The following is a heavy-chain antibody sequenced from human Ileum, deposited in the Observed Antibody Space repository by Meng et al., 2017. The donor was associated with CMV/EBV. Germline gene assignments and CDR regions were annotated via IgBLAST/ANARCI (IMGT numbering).Heavy chain of an antibody. J-gene: IGHJ5*02. D-gene: IGHD4-17*01. Sequence: QLQESGPGLAKPSQTLSLTCTVSGGSISSGGFYWSWIRQYPGKGLEWIGYIYYSGSTYYNPSLRSRVAISIDTSKNQFSLKLTSVTAADTAVYFCARTNYGDYNWFDPWGQGTLVTVSS. CDR1: GGSISSGGFY. CDR2: IYYSGST. CDR3: ARTNYGDYNWFDP. V-gene: IGHV4-31*03.